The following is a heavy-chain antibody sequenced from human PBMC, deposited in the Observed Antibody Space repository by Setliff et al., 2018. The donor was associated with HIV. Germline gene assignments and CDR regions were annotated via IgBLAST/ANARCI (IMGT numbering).Heavy chain of an antibody. CDR3: ARVMIGYSGYDAFDY. Sequence: GGSLRLSCAASGFTFSSYSMNWVRQAPGKGLVWVSAIGGSTGSTYYADSVKGRFTISRDNAKNSLYLQMNSLRAEDTAVYYCARVMIGYSGYDAFDYWGQGTLVTVSS. CDR2: IGGSTGST. D-gene: IGHD5-12*01. CDR1: GFTFSSYS. V-gene: IGHV3-21*04. J-gene: IGHJ4*02.